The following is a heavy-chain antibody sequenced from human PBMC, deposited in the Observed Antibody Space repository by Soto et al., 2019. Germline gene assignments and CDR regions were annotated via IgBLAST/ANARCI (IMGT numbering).Heavy chain of an antibody. J-gene: IGHJ4*02. CDR2: IYHSGGT. CDR1: GDSISSGGYS. D-gene: IGHD3-22*01. Sequence: QLQLQESGSGLVKPSQTLSLTCAVSGDSISSGGYSWNWIRQPPGKGLEWIGYIYHSGGTDYNPSPXSXITITVDSSNNQFSLKLSSVTAADTAVYYCARDSRSGYYLEYWGQGTLVTVSS. V-gene: IGHV4-30-2*01. CDR3: ARDSRSGYYLEY.